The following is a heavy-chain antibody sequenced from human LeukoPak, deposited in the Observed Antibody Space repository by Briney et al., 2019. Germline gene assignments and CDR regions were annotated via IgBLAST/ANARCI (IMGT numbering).Heavy chain of an antibody. CDR3: ARDSAGLVDY. V-gene: IGHV4-61*08. CDR1: GGSISSGGYY. J-gene: IGHJ4*02. Sequence: SETLSLTCTVSGGSISSGGYYWSWIRQPPGKGLEWIGYIYYSGSTNYNPSLKSRVTISVDTSKNQFSLKLSSVTAADTAVYYCARDSAGLVDYWGQGTLVTVSS. CDR2: IYYSGST. D-gene: IGHD6-13*01.